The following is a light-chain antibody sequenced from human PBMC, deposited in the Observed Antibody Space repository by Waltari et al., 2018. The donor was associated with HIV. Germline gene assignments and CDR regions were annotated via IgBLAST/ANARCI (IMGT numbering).Light chain of an antibody. Sequence: SSVLTQPPSVSVAPGQTARITCGGNNIGRKSMYWYQQRPGQAPVLVVYADDDRPSGIPERFSGSNSGNTATLSISRVEAGDEADYYCQVWDSSRDLVVFGGGTKLTVL. CDR1: NIGRKS. J-gene: IGLJ2*01. V-gene: IGLV3-21*02. CDR2: ADD. CDR3: QVWDSSRDLVV.